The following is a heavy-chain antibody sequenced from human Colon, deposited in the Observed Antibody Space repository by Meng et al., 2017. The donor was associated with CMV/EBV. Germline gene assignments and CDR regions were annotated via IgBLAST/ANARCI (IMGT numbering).Heavy chain of an antibody. CDR3: ARELARGGY. CDR2: ISPYNGDT. J-gene: IGHJ4*02. V-gene: IGHV1-18*01. Sequence: QVQLVQSGDEVKKPGASMKVSCKTSGYTFTNFGISWVRQAPGQGLEWMAYISPYNGDTNYAQRFQGRVALTPDTSTSTVYMELGSLTSDDTAMYYCARELARGGYWGQGTLVTVSS. CDR1: GYTFTNFG.